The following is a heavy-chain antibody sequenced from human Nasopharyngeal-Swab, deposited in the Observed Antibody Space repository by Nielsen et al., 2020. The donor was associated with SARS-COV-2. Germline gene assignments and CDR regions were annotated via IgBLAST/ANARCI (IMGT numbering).Heavy chain of an antibody. CDR2: IYVGDSDT. V-gene: IGHV5-51*01. J-gene: IGHJ6*03. D-gene: IGHD3-22*01. CDR3: ARLPRHSSASINYYYYMDV. Sequence: GESLKISCKGSGYIFTTYWIAWVRQMPGKGLEWMGIIYVGDSDTRYSPSFQGRVTISADKSISTAYLQWSSLKTSDTAMYYCARLPRHSSASINYYYYMDVWGKGTTATVSS. CDR1: GYIFTTYW.